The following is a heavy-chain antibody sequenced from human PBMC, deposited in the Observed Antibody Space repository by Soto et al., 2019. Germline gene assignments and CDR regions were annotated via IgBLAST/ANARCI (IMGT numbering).Heavy chain of an antibody. V-gene: IGHV3-23*01. J-gene: IGHJ6*02. CDR3: AKDHDFWSGYRYYGMDV. CDR1: GFTFSSYA. D-gene: IGHD3-3*01. Sequence: GGSLRLPCAVSGFTFSSYAMSWVRQAPGKGLEWVSAISGSGGSTYYADSVKGRFTISRDNSKNTLYLQMNSLRAEDTAVYYCAKDHDFWSGYRYYGMDVWGQGTTVTVSS. CDR2: ISGSGGST.